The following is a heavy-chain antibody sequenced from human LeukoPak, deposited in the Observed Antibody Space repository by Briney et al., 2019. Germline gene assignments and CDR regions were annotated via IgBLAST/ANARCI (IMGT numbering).Heavy chain of an antibody. J-gene: IGHJ5*02. CDR2: IIPIFGTA. CDR1: GGTFSSYA. D-gene: IGHD2/OR15-2a*01. CDR3: ARDLPRSLEIALNWFDP. V-gene: IGHV1-69*13. Sequence: ASVKVSCKASGGTFSSYAISWVRQAPGQGLEWMGGIIPIFGTANYAQKFQGRVTITADESTSTAYMELSSLRSEDTAVYYCARDLPRSLEIALNWFDPWGQGTLVTVSS.